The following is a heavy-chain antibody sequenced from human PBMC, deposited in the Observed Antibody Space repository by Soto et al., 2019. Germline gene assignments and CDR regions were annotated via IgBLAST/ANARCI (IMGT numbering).Heavy chain of an antibody. Sequence: PSETLSLTCAVHGESFSGYYWSWIRQPPGKGLEWIGESSHRGSTNYSPSLESRVTISVDTSKNQFFLRLTSVTAADTAVYYCARHAEPHFDYWSLGTLVTVSS. CDR3: ARHAEPHFDY. CDR1: GESFSGYY. CDR2: SSHRGST. J-gene: IGHJ4*02. V-gene: IGHV4-34*01.